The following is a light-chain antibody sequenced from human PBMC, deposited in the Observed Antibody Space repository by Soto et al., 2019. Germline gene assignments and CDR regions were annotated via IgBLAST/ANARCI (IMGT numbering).Light chain of an antibody. CDR1: SSDVGGYNY. V-gene: IGLV2-14*03. Sequence: QSALTQPASVSGSPVQSITISGTGTSSDVGGYNYVSWYQQHPGKAPKLMIYDVSNRPSGVTNRFSGSKSGNTASQTNSGLQSEDESDYYCRSSTGRSTYVFGNGTKLTVL. CDR3: RSSTGRSTYV. J-gene: IGLJ1*01. CDR2: DVS.